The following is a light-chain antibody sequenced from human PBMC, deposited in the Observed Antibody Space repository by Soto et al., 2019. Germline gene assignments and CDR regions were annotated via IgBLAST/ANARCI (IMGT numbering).Light chain of an antibody. Sequence: EIVLTQSPGTLSLSPGERATLSCRASQSVSSSCLAWYQQKPGQAPRLLIYGASSRATGIPDRFSGSGSGTDFTLTINRLEPEDFAVYYCQQYGSSPAWTFGQGTKVEIK. V-gene: IGKV3-20*01. J-gene: IGKJ1*01. CDR3: QQYGSSPAWT. CDR2: GAS. CDR1: QSVSSSC.